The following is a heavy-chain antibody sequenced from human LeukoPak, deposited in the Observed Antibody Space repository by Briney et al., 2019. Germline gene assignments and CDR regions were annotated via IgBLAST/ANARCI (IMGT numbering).Heavy chain of an antibody. CDR3: ASSDSSGWYSGFDY. V-gene: IGHV3-53*01. CDR1: GFTGSNNY. Sequence: GGSLRLSCAASGFTGSNNYVSWVRQAPGMGLEWVSAIHSSGATYYADSVKGRFTISRDNSKNTLYLQMNSLRAEDTAVYHCASSDSSGWYSGFDYWGQGTLVTVSS. D-gene: IGHD6-19*01. J-gene: IGHJ4*02. CDR2: IHSSGAT.